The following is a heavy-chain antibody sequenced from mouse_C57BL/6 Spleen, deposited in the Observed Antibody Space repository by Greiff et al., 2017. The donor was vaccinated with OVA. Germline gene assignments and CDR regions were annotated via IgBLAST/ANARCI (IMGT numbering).Heavy chain of an antibody. Sequence: QVQLQQPGAELVMPGASVKLSCKASGYTFTSYWMHWVKQRPGQGLEWIGEIDPSDSYTNYNQKFKGKSTLTVDKSSSTAYMQLSSLTSEDSAVYYGARGAMSDGGGFDYWGQGTTLTVSS. CDR3: ARGAMSDGGGFDY. CDR1: GYTFTSYW. J-gene: IGHJ2*01. V-gene: IGHV1-69*01. D-gene: IGHD2-3*01. CDR2: IDPSDSYT.